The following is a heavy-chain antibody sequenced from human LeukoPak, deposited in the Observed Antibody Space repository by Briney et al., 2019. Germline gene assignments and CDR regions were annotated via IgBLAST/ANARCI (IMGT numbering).Heavy chain of an antibody. Sequence: GGSLRLSCAASGFTFSSYAMSWVRQAPGKGLEWVSAISGSGGSTYYADSVKGRFTISRDNSKNTLYLQMNSLRAEDTAVYYCAKTLAATYYYYYYMDVWGKGTTVTVSS. V-gene: IGHV3-23*01. J-gene: IGHJ6*03. CDR3: AKTLAATYYYYYYMDV. CDR2: ISGSGGST. CDR1: GFTFSSYA. D-gene: IGHD6-13*01.